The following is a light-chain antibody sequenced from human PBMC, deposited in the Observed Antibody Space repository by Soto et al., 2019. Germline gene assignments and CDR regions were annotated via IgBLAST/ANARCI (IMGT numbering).Light chain of an antibody. CDR2: GAS. CDR3: QQYNNWPPIT. V-gene: IGKV3-15*01. CDR1: QSVSSN. J-gene: IGKJ5*01. Sequence: EIVMTQSPATLSVYPGERATLSCRASQSVSSNLAWYQQKPGQAPRLLIYGASTRATGVPASFSGSGSGTEFTLTISSLQSEDFAVYYCQQYNNWPPITFGQGTRLEIK.